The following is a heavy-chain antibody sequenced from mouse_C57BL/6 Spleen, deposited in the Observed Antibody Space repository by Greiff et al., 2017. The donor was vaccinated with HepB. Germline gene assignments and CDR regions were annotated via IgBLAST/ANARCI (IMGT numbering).Heavy chain of an antibody. CDR1: GYTFTDYN. Sequence: VQLQQSGPELVKPGASVKMSCKASGYTFTDYNMHWVKQSHGKSLEWIGYINPNNGGTSYNQKFKGKATLTVNKSSSTAYMELRSLTSEDSAVYYCARGFYDGYSFDYWGQGTTLTVSS. CDR2: INPNNGGT. V-gene: IGHV1-22*01. J-gene: IGHJ2*01. CDR3: ARGFYDGYSFDY. D-gene: IGHD2-3*01.